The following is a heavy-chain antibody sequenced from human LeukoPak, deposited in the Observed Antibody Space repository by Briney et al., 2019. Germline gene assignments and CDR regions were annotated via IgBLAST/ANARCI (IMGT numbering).Heavy chain of an antibody. Sequence: ASVKVSCKASGYTFTSYDINWVRQATGQGLEWMGWMNPNSGNTGYAQKFQGRVTITRNTSISTAYMELSSLRSEDTAVYYCAREGGSGWPEGYWGQGTLVTVSS. D-gene: IGHD6-19*01. CDR2: MNPNSGNT. J-gene: IGHJ4*02. CDR1: GYTFTSYD. V-gene: IGHV1-8*03. CDR3: AREGGSGWPEGY.